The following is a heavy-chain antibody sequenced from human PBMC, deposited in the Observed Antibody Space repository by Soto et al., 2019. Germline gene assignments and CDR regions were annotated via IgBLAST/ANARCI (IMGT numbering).Heavy chain of an antibody. Sequence: GGSLRLSCAASGFTFTSYSINWVRQAPGKRLEWLSFISGNARTIYYADSVKGRFTVSRDNAKNSIYLQMNSLRDEDTAVYYCARDDVPGIAAAFGYWGQGTLVTVSS. CDR2: ISGNARTI. V-gene: IGHV3-48*02. CDR3: ARDDVPGIAAAFGY. J-gene: IGHJ4*02. D-gene: IGHD6-13*01. CDR1: GFTFTSYS.